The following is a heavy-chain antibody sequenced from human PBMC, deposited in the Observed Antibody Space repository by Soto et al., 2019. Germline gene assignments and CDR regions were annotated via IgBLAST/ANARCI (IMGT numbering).Heavy chain of an antibody. CDR1: GYTFTSYD. Sequence: AASVKVSCKASGYTFTSYDINWVRQATGQGLEWMGWMNPNSGNTGYAQKFQGRVTMTRNTSISTAYMELSSLRSEDTAVYYCVWGGSDSSANLDYWGQGTLGTVAS. CDR2: MNPNSGNT. J-gene: IGHJ4*02. V-gene: IGHV1-8*01. CDR3: VWGGSDSSANLDY. D-gene: IGHD3-22*01.